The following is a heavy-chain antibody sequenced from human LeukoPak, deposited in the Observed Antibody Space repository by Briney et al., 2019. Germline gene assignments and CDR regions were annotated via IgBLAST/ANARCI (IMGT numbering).Heavy chain of an antibody. CDR3: ARGNWEQWLVPNWFDP. V-gene: IGHV4-38-2*01. J-gene: IGHJ5*02. CDR1: GGSFSGYY. Sequence: PSETLSLTCAVYGGSFSGYYWGCIRQPPGKGLEWIGSIYHSGSTYYNPSLKSRVTISVDTSKNQFSLKLSSVTAADTAVYYCARGNWEQWLVPNWFDPWGQGTLVTVSS. D-gene: IGHD6-19*01. CDR2: IYHSGST.